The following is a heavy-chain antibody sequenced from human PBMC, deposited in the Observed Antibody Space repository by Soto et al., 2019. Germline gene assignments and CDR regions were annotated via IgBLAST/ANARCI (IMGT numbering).Heavy chain of an antibody. V-gene: IGHV4-59*02. D-gene: IGHD5-18*01. CDR3: DRIKSESSYGSIIDF. J-gene: IGHJ4*02. Sequence: PAETRSLTCSVSGGSVNNFHWTWIRQPPGKGLEGIGFVFYSGMTTYNPSLQSRVTISVDTPHNRFSIQVRSVTDADTANYYCDRIKSESSYGSIIDFWGQGKLVTVSS. CDR2: VFYSGMT. CDR1: GGSVNNFH.